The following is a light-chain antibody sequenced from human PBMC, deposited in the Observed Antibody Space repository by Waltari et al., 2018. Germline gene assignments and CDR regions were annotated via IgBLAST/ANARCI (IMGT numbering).Light chain of an antibody. V-gene: IGKV3-15*01. CDR1: QKISNN. J-gene: IGKJ3*01. CDR2: GPT. CDR3: LQYNDWPPLFT. Sequence: EIEMTQSPAIMSVSPGERVTLSCRASQKISNNFAWYQQKPGQAPRLPSYGPTTRDSGMPGRFRGSGSGTESTLTIDGLQSEDFAVYYCLQYNDWPPLFTFGPGTKVEIK.